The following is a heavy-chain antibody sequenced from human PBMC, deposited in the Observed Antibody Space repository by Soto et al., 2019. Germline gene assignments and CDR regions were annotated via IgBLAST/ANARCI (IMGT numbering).Heavy chain of an antibody. J-gene: IGHJ4*02. Sequence: QVRLVQSGAEVKKPGASVKVSCKASGYTFTSYDINWVRQATGQGLEWMGWMNPNSGNTGYAQKFQGRVTMTRNTSISTAYMELSSLRSEDTAVYYCARVDSSGWYSHLGYWGQGTLVTVSS. D-gene: IGHD6-19*01. V-gene: IGHV1-8*01. CDR1: GYTFTSYD. CDR3: ARVDSSGWYSHLGY. CDR2: MNPNSGNT.